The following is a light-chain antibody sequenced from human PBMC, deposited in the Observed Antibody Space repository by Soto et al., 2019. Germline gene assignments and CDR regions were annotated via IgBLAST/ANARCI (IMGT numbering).Light chain of an antibody. CDR2: AAS. CDR1: QGISNY. V-gene: IGKV1-27*01. J-gene: IGKJ4*01. CDR3: QKYNSAPLT. Sequence: DIQVTQSPSSLSASVGDRVAITCRTSQGISNYLAWYQQKPGKVPKLLIYAASTLQSGVPSRFSDSGSGTDFTLTISSLQPEDVATYYCQKYNSAPLTFGGGTEVEIK.